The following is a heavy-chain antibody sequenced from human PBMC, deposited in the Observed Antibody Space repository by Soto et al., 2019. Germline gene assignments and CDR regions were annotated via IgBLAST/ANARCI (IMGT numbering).Heavy chain of an antibody. J-gene: IGHJ4*02. CDR3: ARAYYPGDRPYYFDY. V-gene: IGHV4-30-4*01. D-gene: IGHD1-26*01. CDR2: IYYSGST. CDR1: GGSISSGDYY. Sequence: SETLSLTCTVSGGSISSGDYYWSWIRQPPGKGLEWIGYIYYSGSTYYNPSLKSRVTISVDTSKNQFSLKLSSVTAADTAVYYCARAYYPGDRPYYFDYWGQGTLVTVSS.